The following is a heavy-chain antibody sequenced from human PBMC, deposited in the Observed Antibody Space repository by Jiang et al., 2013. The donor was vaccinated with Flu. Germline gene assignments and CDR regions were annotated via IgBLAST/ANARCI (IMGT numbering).Heavy chain of an antibody. CDR2: IYYSGST. CDR3: ARDPEYSSSGGWFDP. D-gene: IGHD6-6*01. CDR1: GGSISSHY. V-gene: IGHV4-59*11. J-gene: IGHJ5*02. Sequence: SGPGLVKPSETLSLTCTVSGGSISSHYWSWIRQPPGKGLEWIGYIYYSGSTNYNPSLKSRVTISVDTSKNQFSLKLSSVTAADTAVYYCARDPEYSSSGGWFDPWGQGTLVTVSS.